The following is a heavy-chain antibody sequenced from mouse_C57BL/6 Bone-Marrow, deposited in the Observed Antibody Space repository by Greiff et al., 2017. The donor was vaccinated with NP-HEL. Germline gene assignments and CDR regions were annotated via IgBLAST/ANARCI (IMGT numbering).Heavy chain of an antibody. CDR1: GYTFTSYW. Sequence: VQLQQPGAELVRPGTSVKLSCKASGYTFTSYWMHWVKQRPGQGLEWIGVIDPPDSYTNYNQKFKGKATLTVDTSSSTAYMQLSSLTSEDSAVYYCATPPDWGQGTTLTVSS. J-gene: IGHJ2*01. CDR2: IDPPDSYT. CDR3: ATPPD. V-gene: IGHV1-59*01.